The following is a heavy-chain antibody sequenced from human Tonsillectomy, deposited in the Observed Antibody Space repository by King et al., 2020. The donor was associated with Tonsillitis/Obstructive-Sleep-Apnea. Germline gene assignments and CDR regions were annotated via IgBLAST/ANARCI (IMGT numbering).Heavy chain of an antibody. D-gene: IGHD3-22*01. CDR2: IYYSGST. Sequence: QLQESGPGLVKPSETLSLTCTVSGGSISSYYWSWIRQPPGEGLEWIGYIYYSGSTNYNPSLKSRVTISVDTSKNQFSLKLSSVTAADTAVYYCARRPRDSSGYYFDYWGQGTLVTVSS. CDR1: GGSISSYY. V-gene: IGHV4-59*08. CDR3: ARRPRDSSGYYFDY. J-gene: IGHJ4*02.